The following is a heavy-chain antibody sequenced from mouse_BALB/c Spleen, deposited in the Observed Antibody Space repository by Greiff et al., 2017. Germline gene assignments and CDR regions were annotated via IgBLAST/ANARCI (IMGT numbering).Heavy chain of an antibody. CDR1: GFTIKDYY. J-gene: IGHJ4*01. CDR2: IDPENGNT. V-gene: IGHV14-1*02. CDR3: ASPDAMDY. Sequence: EVQLQQSGAELVRPGALVKLSCKASGFTIKDYYMHWVKQRPEQGLEWIGWIDPENGNTIYDPKFQGKASITADTSSNTAYLKLSSLTSEDTAVYYCASPDAMDYWGQGTSVTVSS.